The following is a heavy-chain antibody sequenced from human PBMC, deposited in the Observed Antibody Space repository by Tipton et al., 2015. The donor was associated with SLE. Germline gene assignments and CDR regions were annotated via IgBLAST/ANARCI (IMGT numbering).Heavy chain of an antibody. CDR1: GGSISSYY. Sequence: TLSLTCTVSGGSISSYYWSWIRQPPGKGLEWIGYIYYSGSTNYNPSLKSRVTIPVDTSKNQFSLKLSSVTAADTAVYYCARASGPYSSPGVWGKGTRVTVSS. J-gene: IGHJ6*04. CDR3: ARASGPYSSPGV. CDR2: IYYSGST. D-gene: IGHD6-13*01. V-gene: IGHV4-59*01.